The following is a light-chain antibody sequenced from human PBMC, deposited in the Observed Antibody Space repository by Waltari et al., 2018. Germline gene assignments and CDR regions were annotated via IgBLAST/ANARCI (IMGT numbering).Light chain of an antibody. V-gene: IGLV2-14*03. CDR2: DVS. J-gene: IGLJ2*01. CDR3: SSYSRTSTLVV. CDR1: SSDVGGYNY. Sequence: QSALTQPASVSGSPGQSITFSCTGDSSDVGGYNYVSWYQQQPGKSPRLMIYDVSIRPSGGWNGFSGSKSGNTASLTISGLQAEDEAEYYGSSYSRTSTLVVFGGGTKLAVL.